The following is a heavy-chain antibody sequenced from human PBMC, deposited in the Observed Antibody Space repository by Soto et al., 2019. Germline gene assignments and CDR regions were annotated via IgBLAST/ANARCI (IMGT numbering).Heavy chain of an antibody. CDR2: MSHSGST. D-gene: IGHD3-22*01. V-gene: IGHV4-38-2*01. CDR1: GFSISDAYY. CDR3: ERALVVVVNNYFDY. Sequence: SETLSLTCAVSGFSISDAYYWGWIRQPPGKGLEWIGSMSHSGSTYYNPSLKSRVTISKDTSKNQFSLKLTSVTAADTAVYYCERALVVVVNNYFDYWGQGTLVTVSS. J-gene: IGHJ4*02.